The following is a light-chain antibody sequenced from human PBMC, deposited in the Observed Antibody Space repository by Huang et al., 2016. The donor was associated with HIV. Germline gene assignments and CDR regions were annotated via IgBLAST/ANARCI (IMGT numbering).Light chain of an antibody. Sequence: DIVMTQSPDSLTVSLGERATIKCRSSQSVLYSSNSKNYLAWFQQKPGRAPRLLIYWASARESGVPDRFSGSGSGTECTLTIDRLEAEDAAIYYCQQYFRLPQTFGQGTRVEIK. V-gene: IGKV4-1*01. CDR3: QQYFRLPQT. CDR2: WAS. CDR1: QSVLYSSNSKNY. J-gene: IGKJ1*01.